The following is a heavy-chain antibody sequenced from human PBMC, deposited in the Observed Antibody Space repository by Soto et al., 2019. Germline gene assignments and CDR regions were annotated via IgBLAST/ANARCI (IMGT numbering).Heavy chain of an antibody. V-gene: IGHV1-2*07. Sequence: DSVKVSCKASGYIFTGYYIHWVRQAPRQGLEWMGWINPNSGGTNYARKFKGRVTMTRDTSINTAYMELSRLTADDTAVYSCAREVYYLDRRGPPDLGDRGTLATV. J-gene: IGHJ4*02. CDR1: GYIFTGYY. CDR2: INPNSGGT. D-gene: IGHD3-22*01. CDR3: AREVYYLDRRGPPDL.